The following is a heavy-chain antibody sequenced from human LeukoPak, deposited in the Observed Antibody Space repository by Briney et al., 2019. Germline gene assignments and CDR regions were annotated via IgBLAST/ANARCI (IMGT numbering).Heavy chain of an antibody. V-gene: IGHV3-33*01. CDR2: IWYDGSNK. D-gene: IGHD3-10*01. J-gene: IGHJ4*02. CDR3: ARGNTYFDY. CDR1: GFNFFTYG. Sequence: GRSLRLSCAASGFNFFTYGMHWVRQAPGKGLEWVAVIWYDGSNKYYADSVKGRFTISRDNSKSTLSLQMNSLRAEDTAVYYCARGNTYFDYWGQGTLVTVSS.